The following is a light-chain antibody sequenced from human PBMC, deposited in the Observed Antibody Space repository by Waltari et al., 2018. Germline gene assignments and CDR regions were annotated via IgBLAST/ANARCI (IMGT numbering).Light chain of an antibody. CDR3: QKYGTLPAT. CDR1: QSVART. J-gene: IGKJ1*01. V-gene: IGKV3-20*01. CDR2: DTS. Sequence: EIVLTQSPGTLSLSPGERATLSCRASQSVARTLAWYQQKPGQAPRLLIYDTSTRATGIPDRFSGSGFGTDFSLTIGRLEPEDFAVYYCQKYGTLPATFGQGTKVEIK.